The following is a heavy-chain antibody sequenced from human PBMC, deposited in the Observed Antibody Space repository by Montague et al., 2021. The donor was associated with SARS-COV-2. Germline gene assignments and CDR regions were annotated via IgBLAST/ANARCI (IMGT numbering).Heavy chain of an antibody. CDR1: GGSLSGYY. V-gene: IGHV4-34*01. CDR2: INHSGST. D-gene: IGHD3-3*01. J-gene: IGHJ5*02. Sequence: SETLSLTCAAYGGSLSGYYWAWIRQPPGKGLEWIGEINHSGSTNXNPSLKSRLTISVDTSKNQFSLKLSSVTTADTAVYYCARGADYDFWSGNLRYKCFDPWGQGTPVTVSS. CDR3: ARGADYDFWSGNLRYKCFDP.